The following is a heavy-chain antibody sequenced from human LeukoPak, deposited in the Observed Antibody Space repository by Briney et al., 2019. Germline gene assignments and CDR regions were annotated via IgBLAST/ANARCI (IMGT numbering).Heavy chain of an antibody. Sequence: ASVKVSCKASGGTFSSYAISWVRQAPGQGLEWMGGIIPISGTANYAQKFQGRVTITTDESTSTAYMELSSLRSEDTAVYYCARDHCSTTSCYYWFDPWGQGTLVTVFS. J-gene: IGHJ5*02. CDR1: GGTFSSYA. V-gene: IGHV1-69*05. CDR3: ARDHCSTTSCYYWFDP. D-gene: IGHD2-2*01. CDR2: IIPISGTA.